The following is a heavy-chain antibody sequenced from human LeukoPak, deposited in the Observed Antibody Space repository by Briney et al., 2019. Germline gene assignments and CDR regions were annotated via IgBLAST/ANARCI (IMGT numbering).Heavy chain of an antibody. Sequence: GGSLRLSCAASGFTFDDYAMHWVRQAPGKGLEWVSGISWNSGSIGYADSVKGRFTISRDNAKNSLYLQMNSLRAEDMALYYCAKDRYSSGRSPAFDCWGQGTLVTVSS. J-gene: IGHJ4*02. D-gene: IGHD6-19*01. CDR3: AKDRYSSGRSPAFDC. CDR1: GFTFDDYA. V-gene: IGHV3-9*03. CDR2: ISWNSGSI.